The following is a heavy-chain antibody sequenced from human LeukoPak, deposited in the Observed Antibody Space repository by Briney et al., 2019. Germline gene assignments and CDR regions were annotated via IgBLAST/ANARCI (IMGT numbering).Heavy chain of an antibody. Sequence: GASVKVSCKTSGYTFSDYYIHWIRQAPGQGLEWVGWINPNSGDTDYAQKFQGRVTVTRDTSISTAYMELGRLRSDDTAVYYCARVSVTTQYKGSPDYFASWGQGTLLTVSS. CDR3: ARVSVTTQYKGSPDYFAS. CDR1: GYTFSDYY. CDR2: INPNSGDT. V-gene: IGHV1-2*02. J-gene: IGHJ4*02. D-gene: IGHD1-26*01.